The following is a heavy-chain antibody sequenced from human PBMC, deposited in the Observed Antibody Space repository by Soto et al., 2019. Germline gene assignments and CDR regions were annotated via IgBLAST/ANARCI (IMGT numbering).Heavy chain of an antibody. Sequence: SETLSLTCAVYCGSFSGYYWSWIRQPPGKGLEWIGEINHSGSTNYNPSLKSRVTMSVDTCKNQFSLKLSSVTAADTAVYYCARTSKFDSWGQGTLVTVSS. CDR1: CGSFSGYY. CDR2: INHSGST. J-gene: IGHJ4*02. CDR3: ARTSKFDS. D-gene: IGHD6-6*01. V-gene: IGHV4-34*01.